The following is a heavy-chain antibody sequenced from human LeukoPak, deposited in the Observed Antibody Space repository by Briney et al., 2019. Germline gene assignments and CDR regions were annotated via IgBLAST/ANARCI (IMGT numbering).Heavy chain of an antibody. J-gene: IGHJ4*02. Sequence: SETLSLTCTVSGGSISSYYWSWIRQPPGKGLEWIGYIYYSGSTKYNPSLKSRVTISADTSKNQFSLKLTSVTAADTAVYYCAREAGSSGSFDYWGQGTLVTVSS. V-gene: IGHV4-59*01. CDR2: IYYSGST. CDR1: GGSISSYY. D-gene: IGHD6-19*01. CDR3: AREAGSSGSFDY.